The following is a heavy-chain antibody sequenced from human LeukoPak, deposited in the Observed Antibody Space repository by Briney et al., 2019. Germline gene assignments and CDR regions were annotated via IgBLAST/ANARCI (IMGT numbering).Heavy chain of an antibody. CDR3: ARGPSGGGSSNNYFDY. CDR2: FDPEDGET. D-gene: IGHD1-26*01. Sequence: GASVKVSCKVSGYTLTELSMHWVRQAPGKGLEWMGGFDPEDGETIYAQKFQGRVTMTEDTSTDTAYMELSSLRSEDTAVYYCARGPSGGGSSNNYFDYWGQGTLVTVSS. CDR1: GYTLTELS. V-gene: IGHV1-24*01. J-gene: IGHJ4*02.